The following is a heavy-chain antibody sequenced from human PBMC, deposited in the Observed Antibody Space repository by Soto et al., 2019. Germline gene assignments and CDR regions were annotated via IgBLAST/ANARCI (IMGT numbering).Heavy chain of an antibody. J-gene: IGHJ5*02. D-gene: IGHD6-13*01. CDR2: FDPEDGET. V-gene: IGHV1-24*01. CDR1: GYTLTELS. CDR3: VRRHVSATGIDWFDP. Sequence: GASVKVPCKVSGYTLTELSMHWVRQAPGKGLEWMGGFDPEDGETIYAQKFQGRVTMTEDTSTDTAYMELSSLRSEDTAVYYCVRRHVSATGIDWFDPWGQGTLVTVSS.